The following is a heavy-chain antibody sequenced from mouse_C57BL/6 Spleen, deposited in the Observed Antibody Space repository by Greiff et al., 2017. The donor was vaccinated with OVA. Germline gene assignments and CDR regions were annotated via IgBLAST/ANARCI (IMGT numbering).Heavy chain of an antibody. D-gene: IGHD3-3*01. J-gene: IGHJ3*01. CDR1: GYTFTSYW. CDR3: ARGTTGGFAY. Sequence: QVQLQQPGAELVRPGSSVKLSCKASGYTFTSYWMDWVKQRPGQGLEWIGNIYPSDSETHYNQKFKDKATLTVDKSSSTAYMQLSSLTSEDSAVYYCARGTTGGFAYWGQGTLVTVSA. V-gene: IGHV1-61*01. CDR2: IYPSDSET.